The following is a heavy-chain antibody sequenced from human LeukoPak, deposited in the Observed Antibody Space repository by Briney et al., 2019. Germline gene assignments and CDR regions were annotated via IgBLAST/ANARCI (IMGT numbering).Heavy chain of an antibody. CDR3: ASPMVRGVIIPDY. J-gene: IGHJ4*02. CDR2: ISWNSGSI. CDR1: GFTFDDYA. V-gene: IGHV3-9*01. D-gene: IGHD3-10*01. Sequence: GGSLRLSCAASGFTFDDYAMHWVRQAPGKGLEWVSGISWNSGSIGYADSVKGRFTISRDNSKNTLYLQMNSLRAEDTAVYYCASPMVRGVIIPDYWGQGTLVTVSS.